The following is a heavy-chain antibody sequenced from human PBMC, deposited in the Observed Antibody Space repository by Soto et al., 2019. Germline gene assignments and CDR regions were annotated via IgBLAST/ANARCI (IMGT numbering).Heavy chain of an antibody. Sequence: EVQLVESGGAWVHPGGPLRLSGPASGSTFTSQTMNWVAQAPGMGRGGVSYIDRRSDTIYYADSVKGRFTISRDNAKYSLYLQLNSLRAEDTAVYYCARYGSGSNLKDPFDYWGQGTLVTVSS. CDR2: IDRRSDTI. CDR3: ARYGSGSNLKDPFDY. CDR1: GSTFTSQT. D-gene: IGHD3-10*01. J-gene: IGHJ4*02. V-gene: IGHV3-48*01.